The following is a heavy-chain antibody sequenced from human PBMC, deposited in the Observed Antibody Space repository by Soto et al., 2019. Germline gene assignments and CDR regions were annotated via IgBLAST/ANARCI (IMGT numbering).Heavy chain of an antibody. Sequence: PXETLALSCTVSGGSVSSGDSNYWSWIRQHPGNGLEWIGYIYYSGTTYYTPSLKSRVTISLDTSKNQFSLKLSSVTAADTAVYFCARAPNSWYVYFAAWGQGALATVSS. D-gene: IGHD6-13*01. J-gene: IGHJ4*02. CDR3: ARAPNSWYVYFAA. CDR1: GGSVSSGDSNY. V-gene: IGHV4-31*03. CDR2: IYYSGTT.